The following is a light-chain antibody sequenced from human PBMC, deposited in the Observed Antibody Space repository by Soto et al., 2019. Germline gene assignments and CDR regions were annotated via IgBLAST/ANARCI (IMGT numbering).Light chain of an antibody. V-gene: IGLV1-44*01. Sequence: QSVLTQPPSASGTPGQRVTLSSSGSRSNIGSNTVNWYRQLPGTAPKLLIYSNDQRPSGVPDRFSGSKSGTSASLAISGLQSEDEADYYCAAWDDSLNGLVFGGGTKVTVL. J-gene: IGLJ2*01. CDR2: SND. CDR3: AAWDDSLNGLV. CDR1: RSNIGSNT.